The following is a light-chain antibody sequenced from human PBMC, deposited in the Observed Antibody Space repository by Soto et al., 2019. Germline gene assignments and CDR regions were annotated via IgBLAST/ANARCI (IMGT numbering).Light chain of an antibody. Sequence: EIVLTQSPGTLSLSQGERATLSCRASQSVSTSYLAWYQQKPGLAPRLLIYGASTRATGIPDRFSGSGSGTDFTLTISRLEPEDIAVYYCQQYGGSPMYTFGQGTKLEIK. J-gene: IGKJ2*01. CDR1: QSVSTSY. CDR2: GAS. V-gene: IGKV3-20*01. CDR3: QQYGGSPMYT.